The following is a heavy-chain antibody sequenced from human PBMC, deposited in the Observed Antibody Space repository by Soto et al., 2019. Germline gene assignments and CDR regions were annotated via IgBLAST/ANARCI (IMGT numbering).Heavy chain of an antibody. J-gene: IGHJ6*02. CDR3: ARSYRGSESYSYYGMDV. CDR2: INADNGNT. D-gene: IGHD3-16*02. CDR1: GYTFTSYA. V-gene: IGHV1-3*01. Sequence: ASVKVSCKASGYTFTSYAIHWVRQAPGQRLEWMGWINADNGNTKCSQTILDRVLITGDTSASTAYMELSGLRSEDTAVYYCARSYRGSESYSYYGMDVWGQGTTVTVSS.